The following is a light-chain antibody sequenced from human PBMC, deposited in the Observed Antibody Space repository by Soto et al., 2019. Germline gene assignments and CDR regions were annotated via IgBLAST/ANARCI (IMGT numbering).Light chain of an antibody. CDR3: AAWDDGLSALYA. CDR2: RNN. J-gene: IGLJ1*01. Sequence: QSVLTQPPSASGTPGQRVTISCSRSSSNIGSNYVYWYQQLPGTAPKLLIYRNNQRPSGVPDRFSGSKSGTSASLAISGLRSEDEVDYYCAAWDDGLSALYACGSGTKSPS. V-gene: IGLV1-47*01. CDR1: SSNIGSNY.